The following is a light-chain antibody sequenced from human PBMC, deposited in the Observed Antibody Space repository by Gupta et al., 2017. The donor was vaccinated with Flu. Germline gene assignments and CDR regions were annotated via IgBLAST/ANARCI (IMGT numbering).Light chain of an antibody. CDR1: QSVSRSY. CDR2: GAS. CDR3: QQYGSTSRYT. V-gene: IGKV3-20*01. J-gene: IGKJ2*01. Sequence: EIVLKQSPGTLSLSPGESATLPCRASQSVSRSYLPGYQQKTRQDPRLLIYGASSRTTGIPDRSISSGSGTNYSPIISSLEPEDDSVDYCQQYGSTSRYTFGQGTKLEIK.